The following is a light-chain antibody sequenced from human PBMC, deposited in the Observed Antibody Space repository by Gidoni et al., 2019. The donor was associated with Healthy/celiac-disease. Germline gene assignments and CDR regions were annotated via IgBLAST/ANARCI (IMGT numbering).Light chain of an antibody. CDR2: AAS. V-gene: IGKV1-39*01. CDR1: QSISSY. CDR3: HQSYYTSRT. J-gene: IGKJ2*01. Sequence: PSSLAASVGDRVTVTCRASQSISSYKNWYQQKQGKAQELMIYAASALKSEVPSRFSGSGSGTDFTHTISSLRPEDLATDYCHQSYYTSRTFGQGTKLEIK.